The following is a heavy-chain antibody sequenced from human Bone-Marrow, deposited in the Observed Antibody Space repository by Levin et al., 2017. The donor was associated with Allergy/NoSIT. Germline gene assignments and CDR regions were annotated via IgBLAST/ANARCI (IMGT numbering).Heavy chain of an antibody. CDR2: IDTIDTTV. Sequence: PGGSLRLSCAGSGFLFSVNCMSWMRQAPGKGPEWVSSIDTIDTTVHHAASVKGRFTISRDNAKNSLYLQMNSLRVEDTALYYCARGCQQPDYWGRGTLVTVSS. CDR1: GFLFSVNC. CDR3: ARGCQQPDY. D-gene: IGHD2-15*01. J-gene: IGHJ4*02. V-gene: IGHV3-11*01.